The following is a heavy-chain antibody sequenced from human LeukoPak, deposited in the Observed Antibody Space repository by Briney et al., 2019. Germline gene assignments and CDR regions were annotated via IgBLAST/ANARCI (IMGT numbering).Heavy chain of an antibody. CDR3: ARLRVDYYDSSGAPADY. J-gene: IGHJ4*02. V-gene: IGHV4-34*01. Sequence: SETLSLTCGVYGGSSSGYYWSWIRQPPGKGLEWIGEINHSGNTNYNPTLKSRVTISIDTSKNQFSLKLSSVTAADTAVYYCARLRVDYYDSSGAPADYWGQGTLVTVSS. CDR1: GGSSSGYY. D-gene: IGHD3-22*01. CDR2: INHSGNT.